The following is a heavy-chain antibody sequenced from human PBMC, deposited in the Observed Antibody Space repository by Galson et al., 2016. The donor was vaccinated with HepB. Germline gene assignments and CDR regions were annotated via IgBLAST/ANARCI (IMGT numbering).Heavy chain of an antibody. CDR2: INPSADST. J-gene: IGHJ4*02. CDR1: GYTFTSYF. CDR3: ARDRGNYDSTGYYFDY. D-gene: IGHD3-22*01. V-gene: IGHV1-46*01. Sequence: SVKVSCKASGYTFTSYFIHWVRQAPGQGLQWMGTINPSADSTTYAHNFQGRVTMTRDTSTSTVDMELSSLRSEDTAVFYCARDRGNYDSTGYYFDYWGQGTLVTVSS.